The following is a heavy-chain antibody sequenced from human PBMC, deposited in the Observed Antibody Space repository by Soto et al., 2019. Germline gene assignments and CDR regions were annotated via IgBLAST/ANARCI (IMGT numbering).Heavy chain of an antibody. V-gene: IGHV3-43D*03. CDR3: AKGAPLYYYGMDV. CDR2: ISWDGGST. J-gene: IGHJ6*02. CDR1: GFTFDDYA. Sequence: GGSLRLSCAASGFTFDDYAMHWVRQAPGKGLEWVSLISWDGGSTYYADSVKGRFTISRDNSKNSLYLQMNSLRAEDTALYYCAKGAPLYYYGMDVWGQGTTVTVSS.